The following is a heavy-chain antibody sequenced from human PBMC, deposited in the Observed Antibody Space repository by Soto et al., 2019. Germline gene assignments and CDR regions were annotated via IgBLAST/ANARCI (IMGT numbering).Heavy chain of an antibody. J-gene: IGHJ6*02. CDR3: ARDGVLPAQKPYYYGMDV. Sequence: QVQLQESGPGLVKPSQTLSLTCTVSGGSISNSDYYWSWIRQPPGKGLEWIGYIYYSGNTYYNPSLKSRVTISVDTSKNQFSLKLSSVTAADTAVYYCARDGVLPAQKPYYYGMDVWGQGTTVTVSS. D-gene: IGHD2-2*01. CDR2: IYYSGNT. CDR1: GGSISNSDYY. V-gene: IGHV4-30-4*01.